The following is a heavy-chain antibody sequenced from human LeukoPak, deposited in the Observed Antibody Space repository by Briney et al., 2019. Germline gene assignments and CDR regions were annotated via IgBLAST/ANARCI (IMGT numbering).Heavy chain of an antibody. V-gene: IGHV1-2*02. Sequence: ASVKVSCKASGYTFTGYYMDWVRQAPGQGLEWMGWINPNSGGTNYAQKFQGRVTMTRDTFISTAYMELSSLRSEDTAVYYCATGPPYYYYMDVWGKGTTVTVSS. CDR2: INPNSGGT. CDR1: GYTFTGYY. CDR3: ATGPPYYYYMDV. J-gene: IGHJ6*03.